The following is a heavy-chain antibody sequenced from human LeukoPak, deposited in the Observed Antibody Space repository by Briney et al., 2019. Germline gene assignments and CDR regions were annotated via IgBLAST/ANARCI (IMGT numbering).Heavy chain of an antibody. CDR3: AKDMWSSGRHATRAFDI. CDR2: ISSSSSTI. D-gene: IGHD6-19*01. Sequence: PGGSLRLSCAASGFTFSSYSMNWVRQAPGKGLEWVSYISSSSSTIYYADSVKGRFTISRDNAKNSLYLQMNSLRAEDTALYYCAKDMWSSGRHATRAFDIWGQGTMVTVSS. CDR1: GFTFSSYS. V-gene: IGHV3-48*04. J-gene: IGHJ3*02.